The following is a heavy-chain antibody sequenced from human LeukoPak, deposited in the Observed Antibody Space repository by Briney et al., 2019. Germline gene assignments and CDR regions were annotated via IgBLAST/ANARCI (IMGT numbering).Heavy chain of an antibody. Sequence: PGGSLRLSCAASGFTFSSNWMHWVRQAPGKGLVWVSRINGDGSSTSYADSVKGRFTISRDNAKNTLYLQMNSLRAEDTAVYYCAKGGYYSTNWFDPWGQGTLVTVSS. CDR1: GFTFSSNW. D-gene: IGHD3-22*01. V-gene: IGHV3-74*01. CDR2: INGDGSST. CDR3: AKGGYYSTNWFDP. J-gene: IGHJ5*02.